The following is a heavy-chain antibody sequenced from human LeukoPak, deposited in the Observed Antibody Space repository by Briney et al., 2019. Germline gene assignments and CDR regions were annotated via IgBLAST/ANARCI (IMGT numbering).Heavy chain of an antibody. Sequence: GASVTVSCKASGYTFTGYYMHWVRQAPGQGLEWMGWINPKSGGTNYAQKFQGRVTMTRDTSISTAFMELSRLTSDDTAVYYCATAPTGQQWLVEDYWGQGTLVTVSS. J-gene: IGHJ4*02. D-gene: IGHD6-19*01. V-gene: IGHV1-2*02. CDR3: ATAPTGQQWLVEDY. CDR2: INPKSGGT. CDR1: GYTFTGYY.